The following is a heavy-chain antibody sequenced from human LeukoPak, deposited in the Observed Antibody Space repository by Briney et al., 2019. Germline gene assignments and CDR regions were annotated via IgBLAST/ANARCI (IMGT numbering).Heavy chain of an antibody. D-gene: IGHD3-3*01. J-gene: IGHJ4*02. V-gene: IGHV4-34*01. Sequence: PSETLSLTCAVYSGSFSGYYLSWIRQPPGKGLEWIGEINDRGSKRARDKPPLKSRVTISVDTSQNQFSLKLSSVTAADTAVYYCARGRDVLRFLEWYRVYFDYWGQGTQVTVSS. CDR3: ARGRDVLRFLEWYRVYFDY. CDR1: SGSFSGYY. CDR2: INDRGSKRA.